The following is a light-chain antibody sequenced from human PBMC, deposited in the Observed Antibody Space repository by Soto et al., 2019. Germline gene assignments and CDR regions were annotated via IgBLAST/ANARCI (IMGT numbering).Light chain of an antibody. V-gene: IGKV3-20*01. CDR3: QQCGGSPT. J-gene: IGKJ1*01. CDR1: QKISSTV. CDR2: GAS. Sequence: EILLTQSPGTLSLSPGERSSLSCRASQKISSTVLAWYQQKPGQAPRLLIYGASSRTTGIPDRFSGSGSGTDFTLTISRLEPEDFAMYYCQQCGGSPTFGQGTKVDIK.